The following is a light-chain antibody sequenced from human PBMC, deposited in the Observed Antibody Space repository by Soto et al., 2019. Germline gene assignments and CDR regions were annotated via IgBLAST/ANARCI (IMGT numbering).Light chain of an antibody. CDR1: SSDIGVYNH. V-gene: IGLV2-14*01. Sequence: QSVLTQPASVSGSPGQSITISCTGTSSDIGVYNHVSWYQQHPGKAPKLMIYDVSNRPSGVSNRFSGSKSGNTASPTISGLQPEDEADYYCSSFTSTSTNYVFGTGTKVTVL. CDR2: DVS. CDR3: SSFTSTSTNYV. J-gene: IGLJ1*01.